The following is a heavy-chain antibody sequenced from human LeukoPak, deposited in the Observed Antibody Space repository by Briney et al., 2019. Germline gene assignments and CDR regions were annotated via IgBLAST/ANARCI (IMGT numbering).Heavy chain of an antibody. V-gene: IGHV3-43D*03. CDR2: ISWDSRSA. D-gene: IGHD2-15*01. CDR1: GFTFDDYA. CDR3: ARDSDDCSASTCYFDY. J-gene: IGHJ4*02. Sequence: GGSLRLSCAASGFTFDDYAMHWVRQSPGKGLQWVSFISWDSRSAYYADSVKGRFTISRDNNKKSVFLQMNSLSAEDTAFYYCARDSDDCSASTCYFDYWGQGTLVTVSA.